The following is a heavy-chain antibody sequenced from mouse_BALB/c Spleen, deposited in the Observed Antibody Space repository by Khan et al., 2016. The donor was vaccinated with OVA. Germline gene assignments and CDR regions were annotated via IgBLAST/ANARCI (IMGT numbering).Heavy chain of an antibody. CDR3: ARLHSLAY. CDR1: GFSITNYG. CDR2: VWAGGNT. Sequence: QVQLMESGPGLVAPSQSLSITCTVSGFSITNYGVHWVRQPPGKGLEWLGVVWAGGNTNYNSTLMSRLSISKDNSKSQVFFKMNSLQTDDTAMYYCARLHSLAYWGQGTLVTVSA. V-gene: IGHV2-9*02. D-gene: IGHD3-1*01. J-gene: IGHJ3*01.